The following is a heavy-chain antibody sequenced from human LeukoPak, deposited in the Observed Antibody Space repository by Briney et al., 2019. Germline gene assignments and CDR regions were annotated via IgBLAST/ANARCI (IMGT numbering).Heavy chain of an antibody. J-gene: IGHJ4*02. CDR2: IYYSGSP. CDR1: GGSISSGGHY. CDR3: AREGGFYRPLDY. V-gene: IGHV4-31*03. Sequence: SQTLSLTCTVSGGSISSGGHYWSWIRRHPGKGLEWIGYIYYSGSPYYNPSLKSRVIISVDTSKNQFSLKLTSVTAADPAVYYCAREGGFYRPLDYSGQGTLVTVSS. D-gene: IGHD3-3*01.